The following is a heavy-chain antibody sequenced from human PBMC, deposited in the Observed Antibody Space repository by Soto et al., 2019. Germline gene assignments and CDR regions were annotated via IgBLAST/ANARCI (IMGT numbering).Heavy chain of an antibody. D-gene: IGHD2-21*02. Sequence: EVQLLESGGGLVQPGGSLRLSCAASGFTFSSYAMSWVRQAPGKGLEWVSAISGSGGNTYYADSVKGRFTISRDNSKNTLYLQMNPLRAEDTAVYHCASGRGVTPRDLTPLQAYWGQGTLVTVSS. CDR3: ASGRGVTPRDLTPLQAY. V-gene: IGHV3-23*01. CDR2: ISGSGGNT. CDR1: GFTFSSYA. J-gene: IGHJ4*02.